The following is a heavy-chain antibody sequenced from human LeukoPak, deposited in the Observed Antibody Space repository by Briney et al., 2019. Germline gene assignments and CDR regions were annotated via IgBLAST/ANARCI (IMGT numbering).Heavy chain of an antibody. D-gene: IGHD3-9*01. V-gene: IGHV4-59*01. CDR1: GGSISSYY. Sequence: SETLSLTCTVSGGSISSYYWSWIRQPPGKGLEWIGYIYYSGSTNYNPSLKSRVTISVDTSKNQFSLKLSSVTAADTAVYYCARGGHSLTPLYSSSGMDVWGQGTTVPVSS. CDR2: IYYSGST. CDR3: ARGGHSLTPLYSSSGMDV. J-gene: IGHJ6*02.